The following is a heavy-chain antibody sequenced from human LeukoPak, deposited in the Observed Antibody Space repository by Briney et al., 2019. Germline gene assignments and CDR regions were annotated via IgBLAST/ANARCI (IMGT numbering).Heavy chain of an antibody. V-gene: IGHV4-4*09. CDR3: ARSEVTFYGSKNSLWPDAFDF. J-gene: IGHJ3*01. CDR1: GGSISSYY. CDR2: IFNSGST. Sequence: SGTLSLTCTVSGGSISSYYWSWIRQPPGKGLEWIGYIFNSGSTNYNPSLKSRVTISVDTSQMQFSLRLSSVTAADTAVYYCARSEVTFYGSKNSLWPDAFDFWGQGTVVTVSS. D-gene: IGHD3-10*01.